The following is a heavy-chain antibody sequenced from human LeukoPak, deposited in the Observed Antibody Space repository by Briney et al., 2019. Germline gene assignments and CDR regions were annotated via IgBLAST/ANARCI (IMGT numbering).Heavy chain of an antibody. J-gene: IGHJ5*02. Sequence: SETLSLTCAVYGGSFSGYYWSWIRQPPRKGLEWIGEINHSGSTNYNPSLKSRVTISVDTSKNQFSRKLSSVTAADTAVYYCAREGSGSGWYNRDQNWFDPWGQGTLVTVSS. D-gene: IGHD6-19*01. CDR3: AREGSGSGWYNRDQNWFDP. V-gene: IGHV4-34*01. CDR2: INHSGST. CDR1: GGSFSGYY.